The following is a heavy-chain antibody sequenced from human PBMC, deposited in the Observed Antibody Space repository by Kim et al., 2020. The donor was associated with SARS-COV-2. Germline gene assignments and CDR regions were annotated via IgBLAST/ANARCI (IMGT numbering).Heavy chain of an antibody. CDR1: GFTFSTYS. CDR3: ARDHRSGSYSYYYYGMDV. J-gene: IGHJ6*02. V-gene: IGHV3-21*01. Sequence: GGSLRLSCAASGFTFSTYSMNWVRQAPGKGLEWVSSISSGSSYIYYADSVKGRFTISRDSAKNSLYLQMNSLRAEDTAVYYCARDHRSGSYSYYYYGMDVWGQGTTVTVSS. D-gene: IGHD3-10*01. CDR2: ISSGSSYI.